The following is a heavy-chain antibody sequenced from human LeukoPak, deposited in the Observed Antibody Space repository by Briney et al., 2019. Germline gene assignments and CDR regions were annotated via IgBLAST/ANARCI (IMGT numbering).Heavy chain of an antibody. V-gene: IGHV3-30-3*01. D-gene: IGHD3-22*01. CDR2: ISYDGTNA. Sequence: GGSLRLSCAAAGFTFSNYAMHWVRQAPGKGLEWVAVISYDGTNAYYADSVKGRFTISRGNSKNTLYLQMDSLRVEDTAVYYCARNRGATGYYWVDYWGQGTLVSVSS. CDR3: ARNRGATGYYWVDY. J-gene: IGHJ4*02. CDR1: GFTFSNYA.